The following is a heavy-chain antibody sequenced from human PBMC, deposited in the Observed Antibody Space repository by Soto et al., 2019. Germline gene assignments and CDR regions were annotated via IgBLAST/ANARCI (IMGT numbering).Heavy chain of an antibody. V-gene: IGHV4-61*01. CDR2: VYHTGTT. CDR1: GCSVSSGSDH. J-gene: IGHJ4*02. CDR3: ARDKYCGGDCYAFDS. Sequence: PSETLSLTCTVSGCSVSSGSDHWSWIRQPPGKGLEWIGFVYHTGTTNYKYSLKNRVTISVDTSKNQFSLRLTSVTAADAAVYYCARDKYCGGDCYAFDSWGPGTLVTVSS. D-gene: IGHD2-21*02.